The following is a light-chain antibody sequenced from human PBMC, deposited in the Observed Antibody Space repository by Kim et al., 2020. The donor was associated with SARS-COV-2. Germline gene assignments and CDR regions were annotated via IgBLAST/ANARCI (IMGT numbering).Light chain of an antibody. Sequence: QRVIITCSGSSSNIGSNTVSWFQQFPGMAPKVVIYDDDEWPSGVPDRFSGSKSGTSASLAISGLQSEDEAVYYCATWDDSLNVPVIGGGTQLTVL. V-gene: IGLV1-44*01. CDR3: ATWDDSLNVPV. CDR1: SSNIGSNT. CDR2: DDD. J-gene: IGLJ2*01.